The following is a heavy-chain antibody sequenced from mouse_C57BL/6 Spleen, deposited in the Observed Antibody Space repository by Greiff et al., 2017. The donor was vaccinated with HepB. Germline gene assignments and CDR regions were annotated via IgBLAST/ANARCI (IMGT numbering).Heavy chain of an antibody. J-gene: IGHJ1*03. Sequence: EVQLVESGEGLVKPGGSLKLSCAASGFTFSSYAMSWVRQTPEKGLEWVAYISSGGDYIYYADTVKGRFTISRDNARNTLYLQMSSLKSEDTARYYCTRKNDYDWYFDVWGTGTTVTVSS. CDR2: ISSGGDYI. D-gene: IGHD2-4*01. CDR3: TRKNDYDWYFDV. CDR1: GFTFSSYA. V-gene: IGHV5-9-1*02.